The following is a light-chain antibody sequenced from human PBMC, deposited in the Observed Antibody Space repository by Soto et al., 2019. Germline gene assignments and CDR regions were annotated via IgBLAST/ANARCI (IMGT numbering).Light chain of an antibody. CDR1: QSIRHY. J-gene: IGKJ1*01. V-gene: IGKV1-5*01. CDR2: GAS. CDR3: QDLNTYSQT. Sequence: DIQMTQSPPTLSASVGDRVTITCRASQSIRHYLAWYQQMPGKAPKLLIYGASTLQSGVPSRFSGSGSGTEFTLTISSLQLYYFGTXFCQDLNTYSQTCCQGT.